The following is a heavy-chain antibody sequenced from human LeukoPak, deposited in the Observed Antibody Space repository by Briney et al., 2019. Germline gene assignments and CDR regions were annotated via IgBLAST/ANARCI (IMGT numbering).Heavy chain of an antibody. Sequence: QTGGSLRLSCAASGFTFSSFAMSWVRQAPGKGLEWVSGISGSGGGTYYADSVRGRFTISRDNSKNTLHLQMNTLRAEDTAVYYCASRIATAGSVDYWGQGTLVTVSS. J-gene: IGHJ4*02. CDR2: ISGSGGGT. D-gene: IGHD6-13*01. CDR3: ASRIATAGSVDY. V-gene: IGHV3-23*01. CDR1: GFTFSSFA.